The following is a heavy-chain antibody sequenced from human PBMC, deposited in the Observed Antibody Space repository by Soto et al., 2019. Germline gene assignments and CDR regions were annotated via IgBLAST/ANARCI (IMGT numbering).Heavy chain of an antibody. CDR3: ARDSVTAASTV. Sequence: GSLRLSCAASGFTFSSYAMSCVRQAPGKGLEWVATISGSGRRTYYLDSVKGRFTISRDNAKNSLSLQMNSLRAEDTALYYCARDSVTAASTVWAKGTLVTVSS. J-gene: IGHJ4*02. CDR2: ISGSGRRT. CDR1: GFTFSSYA. V-gene: IGHV3-23*01. D-gene: IGHD6-13*01.